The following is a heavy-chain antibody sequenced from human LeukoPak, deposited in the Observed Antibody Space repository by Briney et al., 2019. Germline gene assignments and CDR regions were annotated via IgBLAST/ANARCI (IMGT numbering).Heavy chain of an antibody. CDR2: ISGSGGST. Sequence: GGSLRLSCAASGFTFSSYAMSWVRQAPGKGLEWVSAISGSGGSTYYADPVKGRFTISRDNSKNTLYLQMNSLRAEDTAVYHCVKQTSSPDYWGQGTLVIVSS. CDR1: GFTFSSYA. V-gene: IGHV3-23*01. D-gene: IGHD2-2*01. J-gene: IGHJ4*02. CDR3: VKQTSSPDY.